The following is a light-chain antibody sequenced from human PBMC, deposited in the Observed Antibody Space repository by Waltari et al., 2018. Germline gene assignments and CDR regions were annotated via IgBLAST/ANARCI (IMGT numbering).Light chain of an antibody. V-gene: IGKV1-17*01. J-gene: IGKJ2*03. CDR3: LQYNNYPYS. CDR1: KGIRIY. CDR2: AAS. Sequence: DIQMTQYPSSLSASAGDRVTITCRASKGIRIYLNWYQQKPGRAPKRLIYAASNLDSGVPSRFSGSGSGTDFTLTISSLQPEDFATYYCLQYNNYPYSFGQGTKVEIK.